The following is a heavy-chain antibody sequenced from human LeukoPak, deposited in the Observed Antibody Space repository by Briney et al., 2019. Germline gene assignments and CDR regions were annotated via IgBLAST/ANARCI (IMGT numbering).Heavy chain of an antibody. J-gene: IGHJ4*02. Sequence: PSETLSLTCTVSGGSISTYSWTWIRQPPGKGLEWIGYIYYSGSTNYNPSLKSRVTISVDTSKNQFSLKLSSVTAADTAVYYCARDRIAVAGGEYYYFDYWGQGTLVTVSS. CDR2: IYYSGST. D-gene: IGHD6-19*01. V-gene: IGHV4-59*01. CDR3: ARDRIAVAGGEYYYFDY. CDR1: GGSISTYS.